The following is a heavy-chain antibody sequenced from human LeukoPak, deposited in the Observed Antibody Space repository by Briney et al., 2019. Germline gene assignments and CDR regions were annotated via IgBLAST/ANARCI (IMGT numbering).Heavy chain of an antibody. D-gene: IGHD6-19*01. CDR1: GFTFSTYA. Sequence: GGSLRLSCAASGFTFSTYAMSWVRQAPGKGLEWVSAFSGSGGSTYYADSVKGRFTISRDNSKNTLYLQMNSLRAEDTAVFYCAKSAQPYSSGRPYYFDYWGQGTLVTVSS. CDR3: AKSAQPYSSGRPYYFDY. CDR2: FSGSGGST. V-gene: IGHV3-23*01. J-gene: IGHJ4*02.